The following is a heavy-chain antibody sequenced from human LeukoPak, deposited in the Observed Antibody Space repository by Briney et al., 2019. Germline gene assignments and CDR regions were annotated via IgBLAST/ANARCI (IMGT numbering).Heavy chain of an antibody. Sequence: SETLSLTCTVSGGSVSSGGYYWSWIRQPPGKGLEWIGYIYYSGSTNYNPSLKSRVTISVDTSKNQFSLKLSSVTAADTAVYYCARVLRTYYDFWSGYWDYWGQGTLVTVSS. D-gene: IGHD3-3*01. CDR2: IYYSGST. J-gene: IGHJ4*02. CDR3: ARVLRTYYDFWSGYWDY. CDR1: GGSVSSGGYY. V-gene: IGHV4-61*08.